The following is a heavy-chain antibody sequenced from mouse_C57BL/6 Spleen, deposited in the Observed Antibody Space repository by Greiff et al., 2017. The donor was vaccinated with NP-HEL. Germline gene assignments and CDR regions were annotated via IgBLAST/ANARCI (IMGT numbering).Heavy chain of an antibody. CDR2: ISYDGSN. Sequence: DVQLQESGPGLVKPSQSLSLTCSVTGYSITSGYYWNWIRQFPGNKLEWMGCISYDGSNNYNPSLKNRISITRDTSKNQFFLKLNSVTTEDTATYYCALITTVVAGFAYWGQGTLVTVSA. V-gene: IGHV3-6*01. D-gene: IGHD1-1*01. CDR3: ALITTVVAGFAY. J-gene: IGHJ3*01. CDR1: GYSITSGYY.